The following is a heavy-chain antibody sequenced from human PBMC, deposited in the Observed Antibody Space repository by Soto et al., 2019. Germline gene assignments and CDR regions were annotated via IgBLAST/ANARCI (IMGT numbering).Heavy chain of an antibody. D-gene: IGHD3-3*01. J-gene: IGHJ5*02. V-gene: IGHV4-59*01. Sequence: PSETLSLTCTVSGGSISSYYWSWIRQPPGKGLEWIGYIYYSVSTNYNPSLKSRVTISVDTSKNLFSLKLSSVTAADTAVYYCARENGITIFGVVTTNWFDPWGQGTLVTVSS. CDR2: IYYSVST. CDR3: ARENGITIFGVVTTNWFDP. CDR1: GGSISSYY.